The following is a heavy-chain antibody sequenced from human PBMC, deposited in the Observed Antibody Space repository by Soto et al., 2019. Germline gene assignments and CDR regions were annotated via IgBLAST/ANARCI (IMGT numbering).Heavy chain of an antibody. J-gene: IGHJ4*02. CDR3: ARAPLLAAVTIHEYYFDY. CDR1: GGTFSNSS. D-gene: IGHD2-2*01. V-gene: IGHV1-69*13. CDR2: IIPIFDTT. Sequence: GASVKVSCKASGGTFSNSSISWVRQAPGQGLEWMGGIIPIFDTTNYAQKLQGRVTIIADESTSTAYMELSSLRSEDTAVYYCARAPLLAAVTIHEYYFDYWGQGTLVTVSS.